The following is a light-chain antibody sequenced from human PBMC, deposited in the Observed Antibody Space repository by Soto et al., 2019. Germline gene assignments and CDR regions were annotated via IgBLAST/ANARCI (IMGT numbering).Light chain of an antibody. V-gene: IGLV2-23*02. CDR1: SSDVGSYNL. CDR3: CSYAGSSTFYV. CDR2: EVS. Sequence: QSALTQPASVSWSPGQSITISCTGTSSDVGSYNLVSWYQQHPGKAPKLMIYEVSKRPSGVSNRFSGSKSGNTASLTISGLQAEDEADYYCCSYAGSSTFYVFVTGTKVTVL. J-gene: IGLJ1*01.